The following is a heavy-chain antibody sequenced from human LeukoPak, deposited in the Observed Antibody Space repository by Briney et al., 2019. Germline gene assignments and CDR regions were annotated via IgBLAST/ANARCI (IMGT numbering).Heavy chain of an antibody. CDR2: ISSSSSTI. J-gene: IGHJ4*02. D-gene: IGHD3-10*01. CDR1: GFTFSSYS. CDR3: ARDRALASGSGSYYNVGLDY. Sequence: PGGSLRLSCAASGFTFSSYSMNWVRQAPGKGLEWVSYISSSSSTIYYADSVKGRFTISRDNAKNSLYLQMNSLRAEDTAVYYCARDRALASGSGSYYNVGLDYWGQGTLVTVSS. V-gene: IGHV3-48*04.